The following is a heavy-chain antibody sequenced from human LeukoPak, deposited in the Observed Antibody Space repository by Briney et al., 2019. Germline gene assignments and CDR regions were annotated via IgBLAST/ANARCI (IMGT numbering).Heavy chain of an antibody. CDR1: SDSIYSSSYY. CDR2: IYYSGST. Sequence: SETLSLTCTVSSDSIYSSSYYWGWIRQPPGKGLEWIGSIYYSGSTYYNSSLKSRVTISVDTSKNQFSLKLSSVTAADTAVYYCARLYSSGWYFDYWGQGTLVTVSS. CDR3: ARLYSSGWYFDY. D-gene: IGHD6-19*01. J-gene: IGHJ4*02. V-gene: IGHV4-39*07.